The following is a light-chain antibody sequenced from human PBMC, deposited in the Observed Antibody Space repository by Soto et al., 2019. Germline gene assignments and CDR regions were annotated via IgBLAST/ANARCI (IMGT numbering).Light chain of an antibody. V-gene: IGLV2-14*01. Sequence: QSALTXXXXXXXXPXXXXXXXXXXXXXXVGXXXXXSXXXQHPGKAPXXXXFEVSNRPSGVXXXXSGSKSGNTASLTISXXXAEDEADYYCCSYTTSSTLVFGGGTKLTVL. CDR2: EVS. J-gene: IGLJ2*01. CDR3: CSYTTSSTLV. CDR1: XXXVGXXXX.